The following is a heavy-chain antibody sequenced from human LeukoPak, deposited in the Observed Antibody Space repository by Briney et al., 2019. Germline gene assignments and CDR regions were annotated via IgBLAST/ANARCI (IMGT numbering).Heavy chain of an antibody. V-gene: IGHV4-39*07. J-gene: IGHJ6*03. Sequence: PSETLSLTCTVSGGSISSSSYYWGWIRQPPGKGLEWIGSIYYSGSTNYNPSLKSRVTISVDTSKNQFSLKLSSVTAADTAVYYCARSRGISRRYGSGSSIYMDVWGKGTTVTVSS. CDR2: IYYSGST. CDR1: GGSISSSSYY. CDR3: ARSRGISRRYGSGSSIYMDV. D-gene: IGHD3-10*01.